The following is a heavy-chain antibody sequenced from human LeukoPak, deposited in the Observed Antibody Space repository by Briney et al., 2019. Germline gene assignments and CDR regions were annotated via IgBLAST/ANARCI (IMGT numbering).Heavy chain of an antibody. CDR1: GGSISSYY. CDR2: IYYSGST. V-gene: IGHV4-59*01. Sequence: PSQTLSLTCTVSGGSISSYYWSWIRQPPGKGLEWIGYIYYSGSTNYNPSLKSRVTISVDTSKNQFSLKLSSVSAADTAVYYCARVSYYYDSSGYYRSFDYWGQGTLVTVSS. D-gene: IGHD3-22*01. J-gene: IGHJ4*02. CDR3: ARVSYYYDSSGYYRSFDY.